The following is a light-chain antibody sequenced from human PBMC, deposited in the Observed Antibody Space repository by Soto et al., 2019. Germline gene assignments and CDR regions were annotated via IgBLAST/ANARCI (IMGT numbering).Light chain of an antibody. Sequence: EIVMTQSPLSLPVTPGEPASISCRSNQSLLHRNGYNYLDWYLQKPGQSPQLLIYLGSHRASGDPDKFSGSASGTDFTLKISRVETEDVGVYYCMQALQTPTFGQGTKLEIK. CDR3: MQALQTPT. J-gene: IGKJ2*01. V-gene: IGKV2-28*01. CDR1: QSLLHRNGYNY. CDR2: LGS.